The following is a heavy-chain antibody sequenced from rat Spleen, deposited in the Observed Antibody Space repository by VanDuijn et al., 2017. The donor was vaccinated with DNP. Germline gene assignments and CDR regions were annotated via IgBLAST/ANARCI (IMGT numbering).Heavy chain of an antibody. D-gene: IGHD4-3*01. CDR3: VRWYNSGYYFDY. CDR1: GFAFSDYY. Sequence: EVQLVESGGGFVQPGGSLKLSCAASGFAFSDYYMAWVCQAPTKGLEWVAYIRYDGGTIHYGDSVKGRFTIFRDNAKSTLYLQMNSLRSEDMATYYCVRWYNSGYYFDYWGQGVMVTVSS. J-gene: IGHJ2*01. CDR2: IRYDGGTI. V-gene: IGHV5-22*01.